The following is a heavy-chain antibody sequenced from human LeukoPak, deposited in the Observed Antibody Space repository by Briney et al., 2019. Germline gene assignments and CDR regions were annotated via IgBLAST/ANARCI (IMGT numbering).Heavy chain of an antibody. CDR1: GYSFTNYW. CDR3: ARPRRAERDEDF. Sequence: RGESRKISCKASGYSFTNYWIGWVRQMPGKGLEWMGMINPGDTNIAYSPSFQGQVTISADRSISTAYLQWSSLKASDSAMYYCARPRRAERDEDFWGQGTLVTVSS. CDR2: INPGDTNI. V-gene: IGHV5-51*01. J-gene: IGHJ4*02. D-gene: IGHD1-1*01.